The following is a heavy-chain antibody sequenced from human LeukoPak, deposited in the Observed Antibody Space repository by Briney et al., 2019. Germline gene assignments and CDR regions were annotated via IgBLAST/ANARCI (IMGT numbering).Heavy chain of an antibody. CDR1: GFTFSNCG. Sequence: GGSLRLSCAASGFTFSNCGMYWVRQAPGKGLEWVAAISYDGSNKYYADSVKGRFTISRDNSKNTLYLQMNSLRTEDTAVYYCTAGTGYSDHDYWGQGTLVTVSS. D-gene: IGHD5-12*01. J-gene: IGHJ4*02. CDR3: TAGTGYSDHDY. CDR2: ISYDGSNK. V-gene: IGHV3-30*03.